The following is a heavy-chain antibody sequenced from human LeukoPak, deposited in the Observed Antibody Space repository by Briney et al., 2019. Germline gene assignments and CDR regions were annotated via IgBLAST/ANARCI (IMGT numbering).Heavy chain of an antibody. CDR1: GFTFSSYW. J-gene: IGHJ4*02. CDR2: INSDGSNL. V-gene: IGHV3-74*01. Sequence: GGSLRLSCAASGFTFSSYWVQWVRQAPGKGLVWISRINSDGSNLSYADSVKGRFTISRDNAKNTVYLQMNSLRAEDTAVYYCARSRYTGSHFDYWGQGTLVTVSS. CDR3: ARSRYTGSHFDY. D-gene: IGHD1-26*01.